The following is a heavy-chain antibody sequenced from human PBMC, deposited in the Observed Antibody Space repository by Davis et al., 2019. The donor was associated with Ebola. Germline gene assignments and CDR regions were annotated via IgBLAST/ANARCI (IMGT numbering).Heavy chain of an antibody. CDR1: GGSFSGYY. D-gene: IGHD2-2*02. J-gene: IGHJ6*04. CDR2: INHSGST. CDR3: AKDTPPGV. V-gene: IGHV4-34*01. Sequence: SETLSLTCAVYGGSFSGYYWSWIRQPPGKGLEWIGEINHSGSTNYNPSLKSRVTISVDASKNQFSLKLSSVTAADTAVYYCAKDTPPGVWGKGTTVTVSS.